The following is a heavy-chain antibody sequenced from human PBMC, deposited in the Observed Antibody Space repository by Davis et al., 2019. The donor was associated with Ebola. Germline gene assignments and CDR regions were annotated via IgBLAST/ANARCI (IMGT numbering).Heavy chain of an antibody. D-gene: IGHD2-2*01. CDR2: ITTNGWST. J-gene: IGHJ4*02. V-gene: IGHV3-48*01. CDR3: ARETPISSRSDW. Sequence: PGGSLRLSCTASGFAFSNYNMNWVRQAPGKELEWVSSITTNGWSTYYADSVKGRFIISRDNAKNSLFLQMHSLRGDDTAVYFCARETPISSRSDWWGQGTLVTVSS. CDR1: GFAFSNYN.